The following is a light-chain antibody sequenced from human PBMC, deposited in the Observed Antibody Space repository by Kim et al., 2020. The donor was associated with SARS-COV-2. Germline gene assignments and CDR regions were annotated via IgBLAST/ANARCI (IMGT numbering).Light chain of an antibody. CDR2: DVT. J-gene: IGLJ3*02. CDR3: SSFTSSSTWV. Sequence: QSITISCAGTSSDVGGYDDVSWYQQHPGKAPKLMIYDVTKRPSGVSDRFSGSKAGNTASLTISGLQAADEADYYCSSFTSSSTWVFGGGTKVTVL. V-gene: IGLV2-14*04. CDR1: SSDVGGYDD.